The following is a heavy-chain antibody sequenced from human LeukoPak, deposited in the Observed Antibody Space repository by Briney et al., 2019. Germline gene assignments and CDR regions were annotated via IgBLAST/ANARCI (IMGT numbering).Heavy chain of an antibody. CDR3: ASYGRGPGSPSYVAAAANWFDP. V-gene: IGHV4-59*01. J-gene: IGHJ5*02. Sequence: SETLSLTCTVSGGFISSYYWSWTRQPPGKGREWIGYIYYSGSTNYHPSLKSRVTISVDTSKNQLSLKLSSVTAADTAVYYCASYGRGPGSPSYVAAAANWFDPWGQGTLVTVSS. CDR2: IYYSGST. D-gene: IGHD6-13*01. CDR1: GGFISSYY.